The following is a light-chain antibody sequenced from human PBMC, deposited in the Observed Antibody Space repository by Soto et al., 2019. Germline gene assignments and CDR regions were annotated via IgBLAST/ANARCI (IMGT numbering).Light chain of an antibody. Sequence: DIVMTQSPATLSVSPGERATLSCRASQCLXSNFDWYQQKPGQAPRLLXDGASTMATGSPARLSGSGSGTEFTLTISSLQSEDFAVYYCQQYKNGPRTFGQGTKVDIK. CDR3: QQYKNGPRT. CDR1: QCLXSN. V-gene: IGKV3-15*01. CDR2: GAS. J-gene: IGKJ1*01.